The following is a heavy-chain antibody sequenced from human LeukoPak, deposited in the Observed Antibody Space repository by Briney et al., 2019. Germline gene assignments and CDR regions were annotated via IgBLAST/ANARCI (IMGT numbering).Heavy chain of an antibody. CDR3: ARVKRIAAAVGPKTNWFDP. D-gene: IGHD6-13*01. CDR1: GFTFSDYY. CDR2: ISSSGSTI. Sequence: PGGSLRLSCAASGFTFSDYYMSWIRHAPGKGLEWVSYISSSGSTIYYADSVKGRFTISRDNAKNSLYLQMNSLRAEDTAVYYCARVKRIAAAVGPKTNWFDPWGQGTLVTVSS. V-gene: IGHV3-11*04. J-gene: IGHJ5*02.